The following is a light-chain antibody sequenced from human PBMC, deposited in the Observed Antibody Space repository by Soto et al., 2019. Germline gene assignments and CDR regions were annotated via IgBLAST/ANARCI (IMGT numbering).Light chain of an antibody. J-gene: IGKJ2*01. V-gene: IGKV1-33*01. CDR1: QDISNY. Sequence: DIQMTQSPSPLSASVGDRVTITCQASQDISNYLNWYQQKPGKAPKLLIDDASNLETGVPSRFSGSGSGTDFTFTISSLQPEDIATYYCQQYDNLPYTFGQGTKLEIK. CDR3: QQYDNLPYT. CDR2: DAS.